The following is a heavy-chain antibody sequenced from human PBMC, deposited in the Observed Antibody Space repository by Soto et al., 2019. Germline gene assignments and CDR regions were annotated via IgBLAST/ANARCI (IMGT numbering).Heavy chain of an antibody. CDR2: IIPIFGTT. J-gene: IGHJ4*02. CDR3: ARDLGSGYDPGDY. D-gene: IGHD5-12*01. Sequence: QVQLVQSGAEVKKPGSSVKVSCKTSGDIFSGYSISWVRQAPGQGLEWMGGIIPIFGTTNYAQRFHGRVTITADKSTSTAYMELYSLKSEDTAAYYCARDLGSGYDPGDYWGQGTLVTVSS. CDR1: GDIFSGYS. V-gene: IGHV1-69*14.